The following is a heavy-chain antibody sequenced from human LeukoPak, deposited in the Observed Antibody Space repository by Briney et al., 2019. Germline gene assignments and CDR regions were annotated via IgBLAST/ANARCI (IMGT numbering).Heavy chain of an antibody. Sequence: GGSLRFSCAASGFTFSSYGMHRVSQAPGKGLEWVAVIWYDGNNKYYAESVKGRFTISRDISKNTLYLQVNSLRAEDTAVYYCAKDRLPLGELSLFDYWGQGTLVTVSS. CDR2: IWYDGNNK. J-gene: IGHJ4*02. CDR1: GFTFSSYG. CDR3: AKDRLPLGELSLFDY. V-gene: IGHV3-33*06. D-gene: IGHD3-16*02.